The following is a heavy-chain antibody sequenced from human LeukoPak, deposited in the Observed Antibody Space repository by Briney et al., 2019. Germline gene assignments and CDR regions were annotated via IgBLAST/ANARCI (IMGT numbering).Heavy chain of an antibody. J-gene: IGHJ6*02. CDR2: INHSGST. CDR3: ASLYYHDSSGYLIGAYYYYYGMDV. Sequence: KPSETLSLTCAVYGGSFSGYYWSWIRQPPGKGLEWIGEINHSGSTNYNPSLKSRVTISVDTSKNQFSLKLSSVTAADTAVYYCASLYYHDSSGYLIGAYYYYYGMDVWGQGTTVTVSS. D-gene: IGHD3-22*01. CDR1: GGSFSGYY. V-gene: IGHV4-34*01.